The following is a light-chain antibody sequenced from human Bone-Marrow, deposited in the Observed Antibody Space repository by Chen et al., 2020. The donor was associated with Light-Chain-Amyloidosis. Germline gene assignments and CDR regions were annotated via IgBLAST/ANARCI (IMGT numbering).Light chain of an antibody. Sequence: QSVLTQPPSASGTPGQRVTIPCSGNSSNIGGITFNWYQHVPGTAPKLLIYSNYRRSSWVHGRLSGSKSGTSASLAIGGLQSEDEADYYCAAWDDGLMGRVFGGGTKLTVL. CDR2: SNY. J-gene: IGLJ3*02. CDR3: AAWDDGLMGRV. CDR1: SSNIGGIT. V-gene: IGLV1-44*01.